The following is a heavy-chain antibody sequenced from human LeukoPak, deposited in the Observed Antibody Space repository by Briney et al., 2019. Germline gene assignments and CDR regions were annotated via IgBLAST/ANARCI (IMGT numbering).Heavy chain of an antibody. Sequence: PGTSLRLSCVASGFSFSSYSIHWVRRVPGKGLEWVAVMSVNGVNKYYADSVRGRFTVSGDISKNTQFLQMNSLRFEDTAVYFCVRESCSGGSCTYDPFDIWGHGTMVTVST. V-gene: IGHV3-30-3*01. D-gene: IGHD2-15*01. CDR2: MSVNGVNK. CDR3: VRESCSGGSCTYDPFDI. J-gene: IGHJ3*02. CDR1: GFSFSSYS.